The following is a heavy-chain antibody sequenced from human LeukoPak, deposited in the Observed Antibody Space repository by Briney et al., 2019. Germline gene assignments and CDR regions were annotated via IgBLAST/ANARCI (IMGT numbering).Heavy chain of an antibody. CDR2: INHSGST. Sequence: SETLSLTCTVSGGSISSGDYYWSWIRQPPGKGLEWIGEINHSGSTNYNPSLKSRVTISVDTSKNQFSLKLSSVTAADTAVYYCARYYYDSSGISNWFDPWGQGTLVTVSS. J-gene: IGHJ5*02. D-gene: IGHD3-22*01. CDR1: GGSISSGDYY. CDR3: ARYYYDSSGISNWFDP. V-gene: IGHV4-39*07.